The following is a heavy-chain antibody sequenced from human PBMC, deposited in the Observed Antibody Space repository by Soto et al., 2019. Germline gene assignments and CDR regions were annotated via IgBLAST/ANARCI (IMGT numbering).Heavy chain of an antibody. CDR2: IYHSGST. D-gene: IGHD3-10*01. V-gene: IGHV4-4*02. Sequence: PSETLSLTCAVSGGSISSSNWWSWVRQPPGKGLEWIGEIYHSGSTNYNPSLKSRVTISVDKSKNQFSLKLSSVTAADTAVYYCARVKLLWFGESSSYYYYGMDVWGQGTTVTVSS. CDR3: ARVKLLWFGESSSYYYYGMDV. J-gene: IGHJ6*02. CDR1: GGSISSSNW.